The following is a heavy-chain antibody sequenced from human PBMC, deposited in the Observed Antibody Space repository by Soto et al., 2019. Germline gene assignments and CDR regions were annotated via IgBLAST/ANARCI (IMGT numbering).Heavy chain of an antibody. D-gene: IGHD6-19*01. CDR3: ARPREAGKNYYGVDV. V-gene: IGHV5-51*01. Sequence: GESLKISCKGAGYSFTSYWIGWVRQMPGKGLEWMGIIYPGDSGTRYSPSFQGQVTISADKSISTAYLQWSSLKASDTAMYYCARPREAGKNYYGVDVWGQGTTVTV. CDR1: GYSFTSYW. CDR2: IYPGDSGT. J-gene: IGHJ6*02.